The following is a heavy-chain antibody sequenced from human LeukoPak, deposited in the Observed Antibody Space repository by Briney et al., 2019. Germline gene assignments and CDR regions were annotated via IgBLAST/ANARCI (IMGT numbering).Heavy chain of an antibody. J-gene: IGHJ4*02. Sequence: GGSLRLSCAASGFTFSSYWMSWVRQAPGKGLEWVSSISSSSSYIYYADSVKGRFTISRDNAKNSLYLQMNSLRAEDTAVYYCARDSPRPGDYWGQGTLVTVSS. CDR1: GFTFSSYW. CDR3: ARDSPRPGDY. CDR2: ISSSSSYI. V-gene: IGHV3-21*01.